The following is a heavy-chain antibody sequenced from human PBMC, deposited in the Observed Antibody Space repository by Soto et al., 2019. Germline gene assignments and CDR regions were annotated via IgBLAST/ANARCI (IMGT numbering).Heavy chain of an antibody. Sequence: GGSLRLSCAVSGFTFSAYWMHWVRQVPGKGLTWVSRISDDGSTATYADSVKGRFVISRDNAKNSLYLEMNTLRVDDSALYYCASGPRVSSTGTGAHWGRGTLVTVSS. J-gene: IGHJ4*02. CDR1: GFTFSAYW. D-gene: IGHD6-6*01. V-gene: IGHV3-74*01. CDR3: ASGPRVSSTGTGAH. CDR2: ISDDGSTA.